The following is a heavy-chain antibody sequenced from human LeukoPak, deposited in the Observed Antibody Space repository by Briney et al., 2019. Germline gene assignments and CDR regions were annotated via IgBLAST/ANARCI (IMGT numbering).Heavy chain of an antibody. Sequence: GGSLRLSCAASGFTFSTSWMSWVRQAPGKGLEWVANIKEDGSGKWYMGSVKGRFTISRDNAKNSLYLQMNSLRAEDTAVFYCAKGDYFDYWGQGTLVTVSS. J-gene: IGHJ4*02. D-gene: IGHD3-16*01. CDR1: GFTFSTSW. V-gene: IGHV3-7*01. CDR3: AKGDYFDY. CDR2: IKEDGSGK.